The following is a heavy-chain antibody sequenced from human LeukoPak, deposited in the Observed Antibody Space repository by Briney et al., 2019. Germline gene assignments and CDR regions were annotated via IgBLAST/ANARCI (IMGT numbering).Heavy chain of an antibody. CDR3: TRNLPGFYLYFSLDV. V-gene: IGHV3-11*03. J-gene: IGHJ6*02. D-gene: IGHD1-14*01. Sequence: PGGSLRLSCAASGFTFSDYYVSWIRQAPGKGLEWVSYISSSSSYTNYADSVKGRFTISRDNAKNSLYLQMNSLRAEDTAVYYCTRNLPGFYLYFSLDVWGQGTTVTVSS. CDR2: ISSSSSYT. CDR1: GFTFSDYY.